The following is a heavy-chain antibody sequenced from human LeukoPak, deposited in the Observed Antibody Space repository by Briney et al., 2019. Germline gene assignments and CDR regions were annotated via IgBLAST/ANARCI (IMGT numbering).Heavy chain of an antibody. Sequence: GASVKVSCKASGYTFTGYYMHWVRQAPGQGLEWMGRINPNSGGTNYAQKFQGRVTMTRDTSISTAYMELSRLRSDDTAVYYCARDPGYSYGYVRVDYYYMDVWGEGTTVTVSS. J-gene: IGHJ6*03. D-gene: IGHD5-18*01. CDR3: ARDPGYSYGYVRVDYYYMDV. CDR2: INPNSGGT. CDR1: GYTFTGYY. V-gene: IGHV1-2*06.